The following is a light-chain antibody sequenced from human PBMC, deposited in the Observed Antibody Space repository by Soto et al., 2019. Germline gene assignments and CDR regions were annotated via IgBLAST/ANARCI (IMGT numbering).Light chain of an antibody. CDR3: LQDHDDSWT. J-gene: IGKJ1*01. CDR1: QGISSY. Sequence: IELTQSPSSLSASVGDRVTITCRASQGISSYLAWYQQKPGKAPKLLIYAASTLQSGVPSRFRGSRSGTEFTLTVSSLQPEDFATYYCLQDHDDSWTLGQGTKVDI. V-gene: IGKV1-9*01. CDR2: AAS.